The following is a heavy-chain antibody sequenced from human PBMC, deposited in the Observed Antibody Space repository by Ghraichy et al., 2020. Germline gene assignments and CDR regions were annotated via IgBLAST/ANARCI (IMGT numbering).Heavy chain of an antibody. Sequence: GESLNISCAASGFTFSSYAMSWVRQAPGKGLEWVSAISGSGGSTYYADSVKGRFTISRDNSKNTLYLQMNSLRAEDTAVYYCAKVVRVYYYGSGPFDYWGQGTLVTVSS. CDR2: ISGSGGST. V-gene: IGHV3-23*01. CDR3: AKVVRVYYYGSGPFDY. CDR1: GFTFSSYA. D-gene: IGHD3-10*01. J-gene: IGHJ4*02.